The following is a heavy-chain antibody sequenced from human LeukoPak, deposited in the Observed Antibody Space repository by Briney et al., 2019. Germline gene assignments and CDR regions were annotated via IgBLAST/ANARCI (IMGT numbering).Heavy chain of an antibody. CDR2: ISYDGSNK. CDR3: AKDPPGYSSGWSSFDY. CDR1: GFTFSSYG. J-gene: IGHJ4*02. V-gene: IGHV3-30*18. D-gene: IGHD6-19*01. Sequence: GGSLRLSCAASGFTFSSYGMHWVRQAPGKGLEWVAVISYDGSNKYYADSVKGRFTISRDNSKNTLYLQMNSLRAEDTAVYYCAKDPPGYSSGWSSFDYWGQGTLVTVSS.